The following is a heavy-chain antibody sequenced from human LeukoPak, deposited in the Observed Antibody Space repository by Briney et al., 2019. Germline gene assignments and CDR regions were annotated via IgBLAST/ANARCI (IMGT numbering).Heavy chain of an antibody. CDR2: IFHSGST. V-gene: IGHV4-38-2*02. J-gene: IGHJ4*02. CDR3: ARDSYGDLGY. Sequence: SETLSLTCTVSGYSLSSGYYWGWIRQPPGKGLEWIGRIFHSGSTYYNPSLKSRVSISVDTSKNQFSLKLSSVTAADTAVYYCARDSYGDLGYWGQGTLVTVSS. D-gene: IGHD4-17*01. CDR1: GYSLSSGYY.